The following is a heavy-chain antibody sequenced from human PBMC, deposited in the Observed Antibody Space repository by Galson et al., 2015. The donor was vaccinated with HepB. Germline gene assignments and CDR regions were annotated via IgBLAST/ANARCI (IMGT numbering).Heavy chain of an antibody. CDR1: GFTFSSYG. V-gene: IGHV3-30*18. CDR3: AKLIPYDSSGYYPEGYFDY. D-gene: IGHD3-22*01. J-gene: IGHJ4*02. CDR2: ISYDGSNK. Sequence: SLRLSCAASGFTFSSYGMHWVRQAPGKGLEWVAVISYDGSNKYYADSVKGRFTISRDNSKNTLYLQMNSLRAEDTAVYYCAKLIPYDSSGYYPEGYFDYWGQGTLVTVSS.